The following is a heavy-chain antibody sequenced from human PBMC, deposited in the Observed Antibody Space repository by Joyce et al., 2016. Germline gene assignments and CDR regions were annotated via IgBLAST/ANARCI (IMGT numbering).Heavy chain of an antibody. CDR2: IARDSSTI. CDR1: GFTFSTYY. J-gene: IGHJ5*01. CDR3: ARESVAAEWFDS. D-gene: IGHD6-13*01. V-gene: IGHV3-48*02. Sequence: EVQLVESGGTLVQPGGSLRLSCAASGFTFSTYYMNWVRQAPGKGLEWVSYIARDSSTIYYADSGKGRLTISRDNAKNSLYLQMNSLTDKDTAVYYCARESVAAEWFDSWGQGTLVTVSS.